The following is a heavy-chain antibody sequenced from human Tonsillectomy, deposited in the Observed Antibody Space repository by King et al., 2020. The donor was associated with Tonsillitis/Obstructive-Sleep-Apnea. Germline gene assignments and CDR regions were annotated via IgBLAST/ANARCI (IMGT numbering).Heavy chain of an antibody. J-gene: IGHJ4*02. Sequence: VQLQESGPGLVKPSETLSLTCTVSGGSISSYYWSWIRQPPGKGLEWIGYIYYSGSTNYNPSLKSRVTISVDTSKNQFSLKLSSVTAADTAVYYCARGPEPAGGIDYWGQGTLVTVSS. V-gene: IGHV4-59*01. D-gene: IGHD2-2*01. CDR1: GGSISSYY. CDR3: ARGPEPAGGIDY. CDR2: IYYSGST.